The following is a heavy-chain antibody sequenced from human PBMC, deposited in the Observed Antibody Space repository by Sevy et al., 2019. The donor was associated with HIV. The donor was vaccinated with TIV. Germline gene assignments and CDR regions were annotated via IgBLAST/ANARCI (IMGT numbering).Heavy chain of an antibody. CDR2: ISGSGGST. D-gene: IGHD3-10*01. CDR3: AKLSTGYYYYGMDV. Sequence: GGSLRLSCAASGFTFSSYAMSWVRQAPGKGLEWVSAISGSGGSTYYADSVKGRFTISRDNSKNTLYLQMNSLRAEDTAVYYCAKLSTGYYYYGMDVWGQRTTVTVSS. V-gene: IGHV3-23*01. CDR1: GFTFSSYA. J-gene: IGHJ6*02.